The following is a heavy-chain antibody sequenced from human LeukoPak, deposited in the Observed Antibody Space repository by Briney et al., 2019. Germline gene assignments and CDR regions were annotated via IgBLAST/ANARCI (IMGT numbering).Heavy chain of an antibody. D-gene: IGHD1-7*01. CDR1: GFTFSSSW. CDR2: MNSDGSTT. Sequence: PGGSLRLSCAASGFTFSSSWMPWVRQAPGEGLVWVSRMNSDGSTTNYADSVKGRFTISRDNAKNTLFLQMNSLRADDTAVYYCTRAGNYRFDFWGQGTLVTVSS. V-gene: IGHV3-74*01. CDR3: TRAGNYRFDF. J-gene: IGHJ4*02.